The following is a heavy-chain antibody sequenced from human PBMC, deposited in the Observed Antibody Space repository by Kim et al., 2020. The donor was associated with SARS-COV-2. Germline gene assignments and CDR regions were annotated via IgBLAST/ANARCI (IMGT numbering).Heavy chain of an antibody. D-gene: IGHD6-13*01. CDR2: TAHDGSIQ. CDR1: GFTFSDYG. CDR3: AKEGSPKMSSCYDY. Sequence: GGSLRLSCAASGFTFSDYGMQWVRQAPGKGLEWVAVTAHDGSIQYYADSVKGRFTISRDNSKNTLYLQMNSLRGEDTALYYCAKEGSPKMSSCYDYWGQGTLVTVSS. J-gene: IGHJ4*02. V-gene: IGHV3-30*18.